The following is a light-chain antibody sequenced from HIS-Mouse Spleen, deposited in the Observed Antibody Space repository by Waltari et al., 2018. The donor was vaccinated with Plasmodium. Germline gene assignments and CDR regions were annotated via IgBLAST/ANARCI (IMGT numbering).Light chain of an antibody. CDR2: RDS. Sequence: SYELPQPLSVSVALGQTARITCGGNNIGRKTVHWYQQKPGQAPVLVIYRDSNRPSGIPERFSGSNSGNTATLTISRAQAGDEADYYCQVWDSSTVFGGGTKLTVL. CDR3: QVWDSSTV. V-gene: IGLV3-9*01. CDR1: NIGRKT. J-gene: IGLJ3*02.